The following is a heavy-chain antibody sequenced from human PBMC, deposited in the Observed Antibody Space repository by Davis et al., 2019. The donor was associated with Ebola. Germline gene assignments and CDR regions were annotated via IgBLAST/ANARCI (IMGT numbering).Heavy chain of an antibody. D-gene: IGHD3-10*01. J-gene: IGHJ4*02. CDR3: ARGPQRVRGVIPHFDY. V-gene: IGHV1-3*01. Sequence: ASVKVSCKASGYTFTSYAMHWVRQAPGQRLEWMGWINAGNGNTKYSQKFQGRVTITRDTSASTAYMELSSLRSEDTAVYYCARGPQRVRGVIPHFDYWGQGTLVTVSS. CDR1: GYTFTSYA. CDR2: INAGNGNT.